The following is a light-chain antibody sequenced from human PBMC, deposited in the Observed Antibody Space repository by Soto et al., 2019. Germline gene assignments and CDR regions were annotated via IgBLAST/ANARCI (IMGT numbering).Light chain of an antibody. CDR3: QHYRTS. J-gene: IGKJ4*01. Sequence: EIVLTQSPGTLSLSPGERATLSCRASQGVSSSYLAWYQQKPGQPPRLLIYGASSRATGIPDRFSGSGSGTDFTLTITRLEPEDCPVYYCQHYRTSFGGGTKVEIK. V-gene: IGKV3-20*01. CDR2: GAS. CDR1: QGVSSSY.